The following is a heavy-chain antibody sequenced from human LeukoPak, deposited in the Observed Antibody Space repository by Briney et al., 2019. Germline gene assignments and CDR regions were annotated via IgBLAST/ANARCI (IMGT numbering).Heavy chain of an antibody. D-gene: IGHD5-24*01. V-gene: IGHV1-69*01. CDR1: GGTFSSYA. CDR2: IIPIFCTA. CDR3: ARAPDDYYYYSYMDA. Sequence: SVKLSCNASGGTFSSYAISWVRQAPGQGLEWMGGIIPIFCTANYAQKFQDRVTITADESTSTAYMELSSLRPEDTAVYYCARAPDDYYYYSYMDAWGKGTTVTVSS. J-gene: IGHJ6*03.